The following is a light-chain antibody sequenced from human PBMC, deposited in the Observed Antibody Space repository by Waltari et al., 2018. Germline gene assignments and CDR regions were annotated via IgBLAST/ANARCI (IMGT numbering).Light chain of an antibody. V-gene: IGKV3-20*01. Sequence: EIVLTQSPGTLSLSPGERATLSCRASQSIYITYLAWYQQKPGQAPRLLIYRASNRATGVPDRFSGSGSGTDFTLTISRLEPEDFAVFYCQQYGSSPRTFGQGTTVEIK. CDR1: QSIYITY. CDR3: QQYGSSPRT. CDR2: RAS. J-gene: IGKJ1*01.